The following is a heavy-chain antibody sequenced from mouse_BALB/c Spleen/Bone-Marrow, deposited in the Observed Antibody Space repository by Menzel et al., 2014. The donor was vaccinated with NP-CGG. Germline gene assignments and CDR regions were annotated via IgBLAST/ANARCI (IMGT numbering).Heavy chain of an antibody. D-gene: IGHD1-1*01. J-gene: IGHJ2*01. CDR1: GYTFTNYW. CDR2: INPSTGYT. CDR3: ARIYYYGRDY. V-gene: IGHV1-7*01. Sequence: VQVVESGAELAKPGASVKMSCKASGYTFTNYWMHWVKQRPGQGLEWIGYINPSTGYTEYNQKSKDKATLTADKSSSTAYMQLSSLTSEDSAVYYCARIYYYGRDYWGQGTTLTVSS.